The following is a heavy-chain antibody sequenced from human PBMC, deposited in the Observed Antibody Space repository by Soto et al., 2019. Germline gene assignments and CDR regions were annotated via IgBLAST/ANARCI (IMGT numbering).Heavy chain of an antibody. V-gene: IGHV3-74*01. D-gene: IGHD5-18*01. CDR1: GFTFSSYW. J-gene: IGHJ4*02. CDR2: INSDGSAT. CDR3: ATLNSFGSDY. Sequence: GGSLSLSCAASGFTFSSYWMHWVRQTAGKGLVWVSQINSDGSATKYADSVKGRFTISRDNAKNTVYLQMNSLRAEDTAVYYCATLNSFGSDYWGQGSLVTVSS.